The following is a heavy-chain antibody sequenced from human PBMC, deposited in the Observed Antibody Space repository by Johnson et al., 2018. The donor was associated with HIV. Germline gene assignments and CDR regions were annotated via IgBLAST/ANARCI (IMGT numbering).Heavy chain of an antibody. Sequence: QMQLVESGGGVVQPGRSLRLSCAASGFTFSSYAMHWVRQAPGKGLEWVAVIWYDGSNVYYADSVRGRFTISRDNSKSALFLQMNSLRAEDTAVYYCAREGGAAAPDAFDIWGQVTMVTVSS. CDR3: AREGGAAAPDAFDI. D-gene: IGHD2-2*01. CDR1: GFTFSSYA. V-gene: IGHV3-33*08. J-gene: IGHJ3*02. CDR2: IWYDGSNV.